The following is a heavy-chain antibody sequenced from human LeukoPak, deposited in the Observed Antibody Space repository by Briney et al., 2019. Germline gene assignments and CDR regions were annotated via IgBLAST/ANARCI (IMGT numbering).Heavy chain of an antibody. D-gene: IGHD1-26*01. CDR1: GFAFSAYR. V-gene: IGHV3-23*01. J-gene: IGHJ4*02. Sequence: GGSLRLSCAVSGFAFSAYRMHWVRQAPGKGLEWVSAISGSGGSTYYADSVKGRFTISRDNSKNTLSLQMNSLRAEDTAVYYCAKATGATYGIAHYWGQGTLVTVSS. CDR3: AKATGATYGIAHY. CDR2: ISGSGGST.